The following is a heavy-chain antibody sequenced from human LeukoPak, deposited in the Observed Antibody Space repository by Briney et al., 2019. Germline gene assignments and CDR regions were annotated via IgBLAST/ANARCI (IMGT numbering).Heavy chain of an antibody. Sequence: PGGSLRLSCAASGFTFSSYAMSWVRQAPGKGLEWVSAISGSGGSTYYADSVKGRFTVSRDNSKNTLYLQMNSLRAEDTAVYYCAKLGLLGYYYYYGMDVWGQGTTVTVSS. CDR1: GFTFSSYA. V-gene: IGHV3-23*01. CDR2: ISGSGGST. CDR3: AKLGLLGYYYYYGMDV. D-gene: IGHD7-27*01. J-gene: IGHJ6*02.